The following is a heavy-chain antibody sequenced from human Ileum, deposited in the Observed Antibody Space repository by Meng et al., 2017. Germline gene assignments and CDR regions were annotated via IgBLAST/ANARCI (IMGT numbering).Heavy chain of an antibody. J-gene: IGHJ4*02. Sequence: QVQLQESGPGLLKSSQTLSLTCTVSGGSIRIGDYYWSWVRQPPGKGLEWIGYIYYSGSTYYNPSLKSRAIMSVDTSKNHFSLKLSSVTAADTAVYYCARDRGGSYYFDYWGQGTLVTVSS. D-gene: IGHD2-15*01. CDR1: GGSIRIGDYY. V-gene: IGHV4-30-4*01. CDR2: IYYSGST. CDR3: ARDRGGSYYFDY.